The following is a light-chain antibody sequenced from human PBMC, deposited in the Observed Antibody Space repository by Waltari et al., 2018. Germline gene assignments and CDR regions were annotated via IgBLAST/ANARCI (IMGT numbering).Light chain of an antibody. V-gene: IGKV1-27*01. CDR3: QKYDRAPFT. CDR1: QAISDY. CDR2: SAS. J-gene: IGKJ4*01. Sequence: DIQMTPSPSFLSASVGDTVPITCRARQAISDYLAWYQQQAGKTPRLLMFSASTLQSGVPSRFSGSGSGTDFSLTISNLQPEDVATYFCQKYDRAPFTFGSGTKIDVK.